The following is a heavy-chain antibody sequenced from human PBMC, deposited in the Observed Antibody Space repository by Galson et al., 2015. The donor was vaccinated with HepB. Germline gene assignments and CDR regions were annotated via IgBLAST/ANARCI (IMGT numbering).Heavy chain of an antibody. V-gene: IGHV3-23*01. J-gene: IGHJ6*02. D-gene: IGHD3-10*01. CDR1: GFTFSHYA. CDR3: AKHSGSGNPFYYAMDV. Sequence: SLRLSCAASGFTFSHYAMSWVRQAPGKGLEWVSVIRGSGDVTFYAGCVRGRFTISRDSSRNTLSLQLNSLGAEDTAVYYCAKHSGSGNPFYYAMDVWGQGTTVTVSS. CDR2: IRGSGDVT.